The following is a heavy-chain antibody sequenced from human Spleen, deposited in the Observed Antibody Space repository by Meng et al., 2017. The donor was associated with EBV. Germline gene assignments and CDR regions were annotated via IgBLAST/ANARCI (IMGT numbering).Heavy chain of an antibody. CDR1: GDSISSNW. CDR2: IFHSGNT. D-gene: IGHD3-22*01. CDR3: ARGSSGYFSIDL. J-gene: IGHJ5*02. V-gene: IGHV4-4*02. Sequence: QVQLQESGPGLVKPSGTLSLTCAVSGDSISSNWWSWVRQPPGKGLEWIGEIFHSGNTNYNPSLKSRVALSVDKSKNQISLNLNSVTAADTALYYCARGSSGYFSIDLWGQGTLVTVSS.